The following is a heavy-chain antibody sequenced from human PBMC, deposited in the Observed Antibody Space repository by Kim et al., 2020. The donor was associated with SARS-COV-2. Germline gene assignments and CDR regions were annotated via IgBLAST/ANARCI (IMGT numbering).Heavy chain of an antibody. CDR2: IIPIFGTA. D-gene: IGHD3-10*01. CDR3: ARNNYYYGSGSYRTNPNEPPHYYYGMDA. CDR1: GGTFSSYA. V-gene: IGHV1-69*13. Sequence: SVKVSCKASGGTFSSYAISWVRQAPGQGLEWMGGIIPIFGTANYAQKFQGRVTITADESTSTAYMELSSLRSEDTAVYYCARNNYYYGSGSYRTNPNEPPHYYYGMDAWGQGTTVTVSS. J-gene: IGHJ6*02.